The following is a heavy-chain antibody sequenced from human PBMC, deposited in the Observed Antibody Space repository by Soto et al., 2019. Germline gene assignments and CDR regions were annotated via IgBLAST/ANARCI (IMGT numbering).Heavy chain of an antibody. J-gene: IGHJ5*02. D-gene: IGHD1-26*01. CDR3: ARASLWDWFDP. CDR1: GFTFSSYA. CDR2: ISYDGSNK. Sequence: PGGSLRLSCAASGFTFSSYAMHWVRQAPGKGLEWVAVISYDGSNKYYADSVKGRFTIPRDNSKNTLYLQMNSLRAEDTAVYYCARASLWDWFDPWGQGTLVTVSS. V-gene: IGHV3-30-3*01.